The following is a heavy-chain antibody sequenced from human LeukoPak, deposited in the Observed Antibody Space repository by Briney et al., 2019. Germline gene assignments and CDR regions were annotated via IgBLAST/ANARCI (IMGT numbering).Heavy chain of an antibody. J-gene: IGHJ4*02. V-gene: IGHV1-69*05. D-gene: IGHD2-2*01. CDR1: GGTFSSYA. CDR2: IIPIFGTA. CDR3: AREGVPAATDY. Sequence: ASVKVSCKASGGTFSSYAISWVRQAPGQGLEWMGGIIPIFGTANYAQKFQGRVTITTDESTSTAYMELRSLRSDDTAVYYCAREGVPAATDYWGQGTLVTVSS.